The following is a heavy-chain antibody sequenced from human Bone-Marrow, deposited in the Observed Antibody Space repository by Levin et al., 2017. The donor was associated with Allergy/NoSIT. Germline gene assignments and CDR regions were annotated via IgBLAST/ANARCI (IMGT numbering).Heavy chain of an antibody. CDR2: ISYDGSNK. Sequence: PGGSLRLSCAASGFTFSSYAMHWVRQAPGKGLEWVAVISYDGSNKYYADSVKGRFTISRDNSKNTLYLQMNSLRAEDTAVYYCARTYCSSTSCYTRGAYYYYGMDVWGQGTTVTVSS. CDR3: ARTYCSSTSCYTRGAYYYYGMDV. J-gene: IGHJ6*02. V-gene: IGHV3-30*04. CDR1: GFTFSSYA. D-gene: IGHD2-2*02.